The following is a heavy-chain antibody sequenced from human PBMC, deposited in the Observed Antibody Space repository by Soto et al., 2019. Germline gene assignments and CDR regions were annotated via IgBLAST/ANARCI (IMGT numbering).Heavy chain of an antibody. Sequence: QVQLQESGPGLVKPSGTLSLTCAVSGDSISSDKWWSWVRQPPGKGLERIGEIHHSGRTNYKTSLKSRFTILVETSKNQVSLELSSMPAADTAVYYCASGGDWQFDYWGQGTVVTVSS. J-gene: IGHJ4*02. CDR2: IHHSGRT. D-gene: IGHD2-21*02. CDR1: GDSISSDKW. CDR3: ASGGDWQFDY. V-gene: IGHV4-4*02.